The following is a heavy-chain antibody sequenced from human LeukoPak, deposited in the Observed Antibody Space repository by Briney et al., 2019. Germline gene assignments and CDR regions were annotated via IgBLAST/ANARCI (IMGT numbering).Heavy chain of an antibody. J-gene: IGHJ4*02. CDR2: IYYSGST. CDR3: ARRGQGGYSSTWYFDY. V-gene: IGHV4-59*08. D-gene: IGHD6-13*01. Sequence: SETLSLTCSVSGDSISSYYWSWIRHPPGKGLEWIGYIYYSGSTNYNPSLKSRVTISVDTSKNQFSLRLSSMTAADTAVYYCARRGQGGYSSTWYFDYWGQGTLVTVSS. CDR1: GDSISSYY.